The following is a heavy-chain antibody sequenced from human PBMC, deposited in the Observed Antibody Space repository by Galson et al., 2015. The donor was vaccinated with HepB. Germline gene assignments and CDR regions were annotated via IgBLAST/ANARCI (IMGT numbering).Heavy chain of an antibody. CDR3: ARRPYGDYGEEFWFDP. CDR1: TFIFSTYS. Sequence: SLRLSCAASTFIFSTYSMNWVRQAPGKGLEWVSYISSSSTTIYYADSVKGRFTISRDNAKNSLYLQMNSLKASDTAMYYCARRPYGDYGEEFWFDPWGQGTLVTVSS. CDR2: ISSSSTTI. J-gene: IGHJ5*02. V-gene: IGHV3-48*01. D-gene: IGHD4-17*01.